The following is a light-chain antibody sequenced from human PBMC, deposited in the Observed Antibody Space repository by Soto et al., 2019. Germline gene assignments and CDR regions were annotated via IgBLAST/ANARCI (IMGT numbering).Light chain of an antibody. J-gene: IGLJ2*01. Sequence: QSVLTQPPSVSEAPRQRVTISCSGSWSNIGNNAVNWYQQLPGKAPKLLIYYDDLLSSGVSDRFSGSKSGTSASLAISGLQSEDEADYYCAVWDDNLNGVVFGGGTQLTV. CDR3: AVWDDNLNGVV. V-gene: IGLV1-36*01. CDR2: YDD. CDR1: WSNIGNNA.